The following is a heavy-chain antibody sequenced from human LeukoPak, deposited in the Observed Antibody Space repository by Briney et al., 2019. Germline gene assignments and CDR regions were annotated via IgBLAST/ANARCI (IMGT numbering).Heavy chain of an antibody. CDR1: GFTVSSNY. Sequence: GGSLRLSCAASGFTVSSNYMSWVRQAPGKGLDWVSVIYSGGNTYYADSVKGRFTISRDNSKNTLYLQMSSLRAEDTAVYYCVKVEGGTFDCWGQGTLVTVSS. V-gene: IGHV3-53*05. CDR3: VKVEGGTFDC. D-gene: IGHD1-14*01. J-gene: IGHJ4*02. CDR2: IYSGGNT.